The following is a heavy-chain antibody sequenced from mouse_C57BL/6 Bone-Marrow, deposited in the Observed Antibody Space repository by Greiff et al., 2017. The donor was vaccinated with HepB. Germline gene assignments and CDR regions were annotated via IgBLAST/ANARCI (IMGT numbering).Heavy chain of an antibody. CDR2: IDPSDSYT. J-gene: IGHJ3*01. CDR3: AREAWFAY. Sequence: VQLQQPGAELVMPGASVKLSCKASGYTFTSYWMHWVKQRPGQGLEWIGEIDPSDSYTNYNQKFKGKSTLTVDKSSSTAYMQLSSLTSEDSAVYYCAREAWFAYWGQGTLVTVSA. CDR1: GYTFTSYW. V-gene: IGHV1-69*01.